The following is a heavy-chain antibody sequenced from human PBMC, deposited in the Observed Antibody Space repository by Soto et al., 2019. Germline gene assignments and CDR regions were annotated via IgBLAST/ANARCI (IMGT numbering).Heavy chain of an antibody. J-gene: IGHJ5*02. Sequence: EVQLVESGGGLVQPGGSLRLSCAASGFAFSNYWMSCLRQAPGKGLEWVANINQDGNEKYYVDSMKGRFTVSRDNAKKSLYLQMNSLRAEDTAVYYCASAPFGVVLVSQWFDPWGQGTLVTVSS. D-gene: IGHD3-3*01. CDR2: INQDGNEK. CDR3: ASAPFGVVLVSQWFDP. V-gene: IGHV3-7*01. CDR1: GFAFSNYW.